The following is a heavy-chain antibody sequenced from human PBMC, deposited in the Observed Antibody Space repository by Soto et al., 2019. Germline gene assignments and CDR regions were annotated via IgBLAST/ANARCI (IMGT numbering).Heavy chain of an antibody. V-gene: IGHV3-72*01. CDR3: VRGYHGFDT. CDR2: SRNKANSHTT. J-gene: IGHJ3*02. D-gene: IGHD2-2*01. CDR1: GFTFSDHF. Sequence: EVLLVESGGGLDQPGESLRLSCAVSGFTFSDHFMDWVRQVPGKGLEWLARSRNKANSHTTEYAASVRGRFTISRDDSKNSLYLQMNSLKTEDTAVYHCVRGYHGFDTWGQGTMVTVSS.